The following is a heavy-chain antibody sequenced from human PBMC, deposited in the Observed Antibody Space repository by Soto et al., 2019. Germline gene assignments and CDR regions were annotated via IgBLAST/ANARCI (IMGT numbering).Heavy chain of an antibody. CDR2: IITFHGVT. Sequence: QVQLVQSGAEVKKPGSSVKVSCKASGGTFSPYTINWVRQAPGQGLEWMGRIITFHGVTNYAQTFQARVKITADKSTITAYMERSGLRVEYTAMYYCTRDWESTCYTWSFGGFWGRGTLVTVSS. J-gene: IGHJ4*02. CDR3: TRDWESTCYTWSFGGF. D-gene: IGHD3-16*02. V-gene: IGHV1-69*08. CDR1: GGTFSPYT.